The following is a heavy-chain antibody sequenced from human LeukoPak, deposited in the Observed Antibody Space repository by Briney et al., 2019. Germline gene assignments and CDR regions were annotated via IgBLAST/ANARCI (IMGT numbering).Heavy chain of an antibody. Sequence: ASVKVSCKASGYSFTSYYMHWVRQAPGQGLEWMGFINPGGSSAAYAQKFQGRLTMTRDMFTSTDYMELTSLTSDDTAVYYCARDNSVGETAWWFDPWGQGTLVTVSS. V-gene: IGHV1-46*01. D-gene: IGHD1-26*01. CDR2: INPGGSSA. CDR1: GYSFTSYY. CDR3: ARDNSVGETAWWFDP. J-gene: IGHJ5*02.